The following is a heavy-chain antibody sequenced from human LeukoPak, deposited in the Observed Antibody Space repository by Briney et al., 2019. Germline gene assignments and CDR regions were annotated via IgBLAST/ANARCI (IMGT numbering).Heavy chain of an antibody. CDR2: ISAYNGNT. D-gene: IGHD1-26*01. J-gene: IGHJ6*03. CDR3: ARELLFSYYYYYMDV. CDR1: GYTFTSYG. Sequence: ASVKVSCKASGYTFTSYGISWVRQAPGQGLEWMGWISAYNGNTNYAQKLQGRVTMTTDTSTSTAYMELRSLRSDDTAVYYCARELLFSYYYYYMDVWGKGTTVTISS. V-gene: IGHV1-18*01.